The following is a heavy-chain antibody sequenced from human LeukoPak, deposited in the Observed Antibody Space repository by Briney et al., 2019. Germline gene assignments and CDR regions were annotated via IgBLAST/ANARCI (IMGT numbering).Heavy chain of an antibody. CDR3: ARERYDYVWGSYRAFDY. V-gene: IGHV4-38-2*02. D-gene: IGHD3-16*02. J-gene: IGHJ4*02. Sequence: SETLSLTCSVSGYSITSGYYWSWIRQPPGKGLEWIGEINHSGSTNYNPSLKSRVTISVDTSKNQFSLKLSSVTAADTAVYYCARERYDYVWGSYRAFDYWGQGTLVTVSS. CDR2: INHSGST. CDR1: GYSITSGYY.